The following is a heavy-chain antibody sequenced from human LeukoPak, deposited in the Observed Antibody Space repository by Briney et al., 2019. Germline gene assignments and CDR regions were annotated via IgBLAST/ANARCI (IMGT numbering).Heavy chain of an antibody. CDR2: INPYTAAT. J-gene: IGHJ4*02. CDR3: MRFQKDHYDTSGYHYGGVDH. Sequence: ASVKVSCKTSGYIFTDYYIHWVRQAPGQGLEWMGWINPYTAATNSAQNFQGRVTMTTDTSTTTIFMELSRLRSDDTAVYYCMRFQKDHYDTSGYHYGGVDHWGQGTLVTVSS. V-gene: IGHV1-2*02. D-gene: IGHD3-22*01. CDR1: GYIFTDYY.